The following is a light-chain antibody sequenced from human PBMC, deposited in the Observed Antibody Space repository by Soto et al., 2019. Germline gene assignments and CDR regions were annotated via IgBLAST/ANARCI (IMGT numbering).Light chain of an antibody. CDR1: QSISSY. V-gene: IGKV1-39*01. J-gene: IGKJ4*01. CDR3: QQSYRTPLT. Sequence: DIQMTQSPSSLSASAGDRVTITCRASQSISSYLNWYQQKPGNAPKLLIYAACSMESGVPSRFSGSGSGTDFTLTISRLQREDISTYYCQQSYRTPLTFGEGTKVEIK. CDR2: AAC.